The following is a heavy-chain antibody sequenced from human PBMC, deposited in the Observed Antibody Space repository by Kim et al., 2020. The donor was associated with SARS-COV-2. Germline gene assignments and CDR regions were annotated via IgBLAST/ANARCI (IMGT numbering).Heavy chain of an antibody. V-gene: IGHV4-34*01. D-gene: IGHD6-13*01. Sequence: YNPSRKSRVTISGDTSKNQFSLKLSSVTAEGTAVHYCACLRIAAARGLDYWGQGTLVTVPS. CDR3: ACLRIAAARGLDY. J-gene: IGHJ4*02.